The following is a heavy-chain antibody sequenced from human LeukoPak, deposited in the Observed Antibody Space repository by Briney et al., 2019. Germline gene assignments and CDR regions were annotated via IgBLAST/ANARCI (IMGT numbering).Heavy chain of an antibody. Sequence: SETLSLTCAVYGGSFSGYYWSWIRQPPGKELEWIGEINHSGSTNYNPSLKSRVTISVDTSKNQFSLKLSSVTAADTAVYYCAVGSGLGYWGQGTLVTVSS. CDR3: AVGSGLGY. V-gene: IGHV4-34*01. D-gene: IGHD1-26*01. CDR2: INHSGST. J-gene: IGHJ4*02. CDR1: GGSFSGYY.